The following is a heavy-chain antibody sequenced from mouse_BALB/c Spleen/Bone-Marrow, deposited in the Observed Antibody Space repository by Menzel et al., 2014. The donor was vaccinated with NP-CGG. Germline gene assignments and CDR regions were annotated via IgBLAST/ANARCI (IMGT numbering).Heavy chain of an antibody. Sequence: EVKLQESGAEIVKPGASVKSSCTTSGFNIEDSYIYWMKQRPEQGLEWIGRIDPANGNTKYDPKFQGKATITVDTSSATAYLQLSSLTSEDTAVYCCARNYGSSLDYWGQGTTLTVPS. J-gene: IGHJ2*01. V-gene: IGHV14-3*02. CDR1: GFNIEDSY. D-gene: IGHD1-1*01. CDR3: ARNYGSSLDY. CDR2: IDPANGNT.